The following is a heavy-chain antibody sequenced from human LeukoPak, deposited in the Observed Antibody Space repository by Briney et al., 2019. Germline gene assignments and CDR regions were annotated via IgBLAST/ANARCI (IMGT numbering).Heavy chain of an antibody. V-gene: IGHV3-9*01. CDR1: GFTFDDYA. J-gene: IGHJ4*02. CDR2: ISWNSGSI. Sequence: GGSLRLSCAASGFTFDDYAMHWVRQAPGKGLEWVSGISWNSGSIGYADSVKGRFTISRDNAKNSLYLQMNSLRAEDTALYYCAKDTSMRPKAHFDYWGQGTLVTVSS. CDR3: AKDTSMRPKAHFDY.